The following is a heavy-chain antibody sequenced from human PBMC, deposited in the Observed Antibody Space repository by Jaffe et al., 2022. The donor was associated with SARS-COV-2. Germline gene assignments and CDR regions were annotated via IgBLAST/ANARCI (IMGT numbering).Heavy chain of an antibody. J-gene: IGHJ4*02. CDR1: GGSFSGYY. Sequence: QVQLQQWGAGLLKPSETLSLTCAVYGGSFSGYYWSWIRQPPGKGLEWIGEINHSGSTNYNPSLKSRVTISVDTSKNQFSLKLSSVTAADTAVYYCARGLRGYVWETVVDYWGQGTLVTVSS. V-gene: IGHV4-34*01. CDR2: INHSGST. D-gene: IGHD3-16*01. CDR3: ARGLRGYVWETVVDY.